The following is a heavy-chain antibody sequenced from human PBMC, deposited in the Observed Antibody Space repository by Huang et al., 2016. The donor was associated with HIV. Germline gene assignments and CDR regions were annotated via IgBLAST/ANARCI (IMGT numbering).Heavy chain of an antibody. CDR1: GFIFSNYG. V-gene: IGHV3-30*03. CDR3: ALKGDSSGWEYFRH. D-gene: IGHD6-19*01. Sequence: QVQLVESGGGVVQPGRSLRLSCAASGFIFSNYGMRWVRQAAGKGLEWVSLISYDGSNKYYTDSMKGRFSISRDNSKNTLYLQMNSLRAEDTAVYYCALKGDSSGWEYFRHWGQGTLVTVSS. CDR2: ISYDGSNK. J-gene: IGHJ1*01.